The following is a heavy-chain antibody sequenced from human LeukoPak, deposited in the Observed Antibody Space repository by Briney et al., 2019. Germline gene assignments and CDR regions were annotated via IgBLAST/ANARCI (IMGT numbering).Heavy chain of an antibody. J-gene: IGHJ4*02. CDR2: INPNSGGT. V-gene: IGHV1-2*02. Sequence: ASVKVSFKASGYTFTVYFLHWVRRAPGQGFEWMGWINPNSGGTYYTQRFQGRVTMTRDTSISTAYMELSSLRSDDTAVYYCARAQSQTAPAGTFANSWGQGTLVTVSS. CDR1: GYTFTVYF. CDR3: ARAQSQTAPAGTFANS. D-gene: IGHD6-13*01.